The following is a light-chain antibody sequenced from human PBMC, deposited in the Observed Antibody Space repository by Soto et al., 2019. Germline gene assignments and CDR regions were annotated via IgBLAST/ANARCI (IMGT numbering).Light chain of an antibody. CDR1: SSDVGGYNY. Sequence: QSVLTQPASVSGSPGQSIAISCTGTSSDVGGYNYVSWYQQHPGKAPKLMIHEVSNRSSGVSDRFSGSKSGNTASLTISGLEADDEAYYYCISHTSYNTRVFGAGTKLTVL. CDR3: ISHTSYNTRV. J-gene: IGLJ1*01. CDR2: EVS. V-gene: IGLV2-14*01.